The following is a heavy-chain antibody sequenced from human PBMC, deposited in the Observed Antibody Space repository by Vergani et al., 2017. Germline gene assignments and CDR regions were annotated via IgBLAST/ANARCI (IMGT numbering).Heavy chain of an antibody. V-gene: IGHV6-1*01. D-gene: IGHD3-22*01. CDR1: GDRVSTKSAG. CDR3: AREDISLTVEGANYMDI. J-gene: IGHJ6*03. CDR2: TYFMSKWYN. Sequence: QVQLHQSGPGLVKPSQTLSLTCAISGDRVSTKSAGWSWIRQSPSSGTEWLGRTYFMSKWYNDYAASVKSRMTINSDTSKNLFSLQLQSVTPEDTAVYYCAREDISLTVEGANYMDIWGKGTTVTVSS.